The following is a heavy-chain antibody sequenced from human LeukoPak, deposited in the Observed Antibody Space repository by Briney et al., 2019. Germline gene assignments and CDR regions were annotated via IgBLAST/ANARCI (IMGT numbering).Heavy chain of an antibody. Sequence: GGSLRLSCAASGFTFSSYSMNWVRQAPGKGLEWVSSISSSSSYIYYADSVKGRFTISRDNAKNSLYLQVNSLRAEDTAVYYCAIGSGLRFDYWGQGTLVTVSS. CDR2: ISSSSSYI. CDR1: GFTFSSYS. CDR3: AIGSGLRFDY. V-gene: IGHV3-21*01. J-gene: IGHJ4*02. D-gene: IGHD3-3*01.